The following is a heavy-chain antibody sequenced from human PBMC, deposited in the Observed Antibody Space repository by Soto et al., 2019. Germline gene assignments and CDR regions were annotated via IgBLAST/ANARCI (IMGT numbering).Heavy chain of an antibody. J-gene: IGHJ6*03. V-gene: IGHV1-8*01. Sequence: ASVKVSCKASGYTFTSYDINWVRQATGQGLEWMGWMNPNSGNTGYAQKFQGRVTMTRNTSISTAYMELSSLRSEDTAVYYCARGTGYCSSTSCYAGFYYYYYYMDVWGKGTTVTVSS. D-gene: IGHD2-2*01. CDR1: GYTFTSYD. CDR3: ARGTGYCSSTSCYAGFYYYYYYMDV. CDR2: MNPNSGNT.